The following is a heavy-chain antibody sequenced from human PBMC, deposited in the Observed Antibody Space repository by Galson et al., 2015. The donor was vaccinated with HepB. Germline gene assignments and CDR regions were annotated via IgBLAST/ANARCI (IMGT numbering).Heavy chain of an antibody. Sequence: SVKVSCKASGGTFSSYAISWVRQAPGQGLEWMGRIIPILGIANYAQKFQGRVTITADKSTSTAYMELSSLRSEDTAVYYCAGCPYYYGSGSSPGWFDPWGQGTLVTVSS. CDR1: GGTFSSYA. J-gene: IGHJ5*02. CDR2: IIPILGIA. V-gene: IGHV1-69*04. CDR3: AGCPYYYGSGSSPGWFDP. D-gene: IGHD3-10*01.